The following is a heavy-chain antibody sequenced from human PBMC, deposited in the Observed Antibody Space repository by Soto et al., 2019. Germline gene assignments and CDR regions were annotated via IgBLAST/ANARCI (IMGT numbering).Heavy chain of an antibody. CDR3: ASAYYDILTGYYSFDY. J-gene: IGHJ4*02. D-gene: IGHD3-9*01. CDR1: GYTFTSYG. CDR2: ISAYNGNT. V-gene: IGHV1-18*01. Sequence: ASVKVSCKASGYTFTSYGISWVRQAPGQGLEWMGWISAYNGNTNYAQKLQGRVTMTTDTSTSTAYMELRSLRSDDTAVYYCASAYYDILTGYYSFDYWDQGTLVTVSS.